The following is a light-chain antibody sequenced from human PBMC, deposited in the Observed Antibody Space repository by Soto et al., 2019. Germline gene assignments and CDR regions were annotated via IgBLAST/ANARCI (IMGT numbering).Light chain of an antibody. CDR2: AAS. J-gene: IGKJ1*01. CDR1: QGINSY. CDR3: QQLNSYPRT. Sequence: DIQLTQSPSVLSASVGDRVTITCRASQGINSYLAWYQQKPVKVPKLLIYAASTLHSGVPSRFSGSGSGTEFTLTISSLQPEDCATYYCQQLNSYPRTFGQGTKVEI. V-gene: IGKV1-9*01.